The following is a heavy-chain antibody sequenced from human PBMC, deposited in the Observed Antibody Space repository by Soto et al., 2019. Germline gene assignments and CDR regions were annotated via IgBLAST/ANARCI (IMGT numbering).Heavy chain of an antibody. V-gene: IGHV4-59*01. CDR1: DGSISSYY. J-gene: IGHJ3*02. D-gene: IGHD6-6*01. CDR2: IYYSGST. Sequence: QVQLQESGPGLVKPSETLSLTCTVSDGSISSYYWSWIRQPPGKGLEWIGYIYYSGSTNYNPSLKSRVTISVDTSKHQFSLKLSSVTAADTAVYYCARDPSLAARPFKGAFDIWGQGTMVTVSS. CDR3: ARDPSLAARPFKGAFDI.